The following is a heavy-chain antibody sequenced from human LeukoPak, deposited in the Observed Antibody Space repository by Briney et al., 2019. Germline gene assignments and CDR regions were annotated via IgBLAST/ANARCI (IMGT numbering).Heavy chain of an antibody. CDR2: IYPGDSDT. Sequence: GESLKISCKGSGYSSTSYWIGWVRQKPGKGLDWVGIIYPGDSDTRYSPSFQGQVTISADKSISTAYLQWSSLKASDTAMYYCAKGTLFGGFDYWGQGALVTVSS. CDR1: GYSSTSYW. V-gene: IGHV5-51*01. D-gene: IGHD3-10*01. J-gene: IGHJ4*02. CDR3: AKGTLFGGFDY.